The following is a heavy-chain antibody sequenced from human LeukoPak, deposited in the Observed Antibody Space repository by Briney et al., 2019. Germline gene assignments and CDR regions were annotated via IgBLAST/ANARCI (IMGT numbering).Heavy chain of an antibody. CDR2: TYYRSKWYN. Sequence: SQTLSLTCALSGDSVSSNSAAWNWLRQSPSRGLEWLGRTYYRSKWYNDYAVSVKGRITINPDTSKNQFSLQLNSVTPEDTAVYYCAREDSSGWQGFDYWGQGTLVTVSS. D-gene: IGHD6-19*01. V-gene: IGHV6-1*01. CDR3: AREDSSGWQGFDY. J-gene: IGHJ4*02. CDR1: GDSVSSNSAA.